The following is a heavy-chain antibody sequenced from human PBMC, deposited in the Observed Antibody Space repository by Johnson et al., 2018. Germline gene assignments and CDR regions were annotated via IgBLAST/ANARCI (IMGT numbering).Heavy chain of an antibody. CDR1: GFTFSSYG. Sequence: QVQLQESGGGVVQPGRSLRLSCAASGFTFSSYGMHWVRQAPGKGMEWVAVISYDGSNKYFADSVKGRFTISRDNSKNTLYLQMNSLRAEDPALYYCATSLAGTDYYYYYMDVWGEGTTVTVS. D-gene: IGHD1-1*01. V-gene: IGHV3-30*03. J-gene: IGHJ6*03. CDR3: ATSLAGTDYYYYYMDV. CDR2: ISYDGSNK.